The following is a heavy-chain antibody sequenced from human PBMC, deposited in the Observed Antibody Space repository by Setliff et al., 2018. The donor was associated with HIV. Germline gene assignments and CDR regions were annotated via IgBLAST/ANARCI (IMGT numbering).Heavy chain of an antibody. CDR2: ISSNGDST. CDR1: GFTFSSYA. V-gene: IGHV3-64*01. CDR3: ARIFYYYYYMDV. Sequence: PGGSLRLSCAASGFTFSSYAMHWVRQAPGKGLEYVSTISSNGDSTYYANSVKGRFSISRDNSKNTLYLPMGSLRAEDMAVYYCARIFYYYYYMDVWGKGATVTVSS. J-gene: IGHJ6*03.